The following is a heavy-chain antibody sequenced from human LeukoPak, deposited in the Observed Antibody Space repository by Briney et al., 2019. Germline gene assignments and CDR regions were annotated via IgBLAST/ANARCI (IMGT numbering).Heavy chain of an antibody. V-gene: IGHV1-18*01. J-gene: IGHJ6*02. CDR1: GYTFTSYG. D-gene: IGHD4-17*01. Sequence: ASVKVSCKASGYTFTSYGISWVRQAPGQGLEWMGWISAYNGNTNYAQKLQGRVTMTTDTSTSTAYMELRSLRSDDTAVHYCAREIDPTVTILLKYYYYYGMDVWGQGTTVTVSS. CDR2: ISAYNGNT. CDR3: AREIDPTVTILLKYYYYYGMDV.